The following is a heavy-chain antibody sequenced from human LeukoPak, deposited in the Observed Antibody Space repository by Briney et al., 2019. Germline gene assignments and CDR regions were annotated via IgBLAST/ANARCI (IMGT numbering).Heavy chain of an antibody. CDR2: ISGSGGST. CDR1: GGSISSSSYY. CDR3: AKEYDFWAPLDP. Sequence: ETLSLTCTVSGGSISSSSYYWGWIRQPPGKGLEWVSAISGSGGSTYYADSVKGRFTISRDNSKNTLYLQMNSLRAEDTAVYYCAKEYDFWAPLDPWGQGTLVTVSS. V-gene: IGHV3-23*01. J-gene: IGHJ5*02. D-gene: IGHD3-3*01.